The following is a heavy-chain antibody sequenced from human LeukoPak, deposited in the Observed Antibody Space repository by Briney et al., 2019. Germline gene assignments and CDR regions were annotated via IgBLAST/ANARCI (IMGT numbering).Heavy chain of an antibody. CDR1: GYSISSGSY. J-gene: IGHJ4*02. Sequence: SETLSLTCTVSGYSISSGSYWGWIRQPPGKGLEWIGSIYHSGSTYYNPSLKSRVTISVDTSKNQFSLKLSSVTAADTAVYYCVRVLRGYSGYGGIYYFDYWGQGTLVTVSS. CDR2: IYHSGST. D-gene: IGHD5-12*01. V-gene: IGHV4-38-2*02. CDR3: VRVLRGYSGYGGIYYFDY.